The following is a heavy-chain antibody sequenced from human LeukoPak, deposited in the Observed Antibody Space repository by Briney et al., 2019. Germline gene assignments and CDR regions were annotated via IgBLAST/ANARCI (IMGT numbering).Heavy chain of an antibody. J-gene: IGHJ4*02. D-gene: IGHD4-17*01. CDR2: IIPILGIA. CDR3: ARDYMATVTTLGY. V-gene: IGHV1-69*04. Sequence: SVKVSCKASGGTFSSYAISWVRQAPGQGLEWMGRIIPILGIANYAQKFQGRVTITADKSTSTAYMELSSLRSEDTAVYYCARDYMATVTTLGYWGQGTLVTVSS. CDR1: GGTFSSYA.